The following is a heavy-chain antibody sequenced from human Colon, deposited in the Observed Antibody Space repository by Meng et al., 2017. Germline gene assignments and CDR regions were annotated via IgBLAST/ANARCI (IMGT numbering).Heavy chain of an antibody. J-gene: IGHJ4*02. V-gene: IGHV4-61*01. D-gene: IGHD3-10*01. Sequence: QGRLQGSGPGLLRPSETLSLTCNVSGGSVSSASYYWSWIRQPPGKGLEWIGLIHYSGSRNYNPSLKSRVTMSVDTSKNQVSLRLTSVTAADTAVYYCARFYGSGTFEVHDYWGQGTLVTVSS. CDR2: IHYSGSR. CDR3: ARFYGSGTFEVHDY. CDR1: GGSVSSASYY.